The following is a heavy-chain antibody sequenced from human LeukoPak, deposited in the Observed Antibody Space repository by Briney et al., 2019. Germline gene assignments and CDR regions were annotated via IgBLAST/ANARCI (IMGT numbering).Heavy chain of an antibody. CDR1: GFTFSDSY. D-gene: IGHD1-26*01. Sequence: GGSLRLSCAASGFTFSDSYMTWVRQAPGKGVEWVAYISGSGHDINYSESAKGRFTISRDNAKNTLYLQMNSLRAEDTAVYYCARDQDGPGATVDHWGQGTLVTVSS. CDR3: ARDQDGPGATVDH. J-gene: IGHJ5*02. CDR2: ISGSGHDI. V-gene: IGHV3-11*06.